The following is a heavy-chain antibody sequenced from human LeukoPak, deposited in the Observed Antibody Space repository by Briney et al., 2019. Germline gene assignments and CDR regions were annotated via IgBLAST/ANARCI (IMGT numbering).Heavy chain of an antibody. CDR2: TYPSGVGT. CDR3: ARDRRVVATIPFDH. CDR1: GYTFSNFQ. Sequence: ASVKVSCKTSGYTFSNFQMHWVRQAPGQGLEWVEITYPSGVGTKFAQKFQGRVTMTSDASTSTFFMELSSLTPDDTAVYYCARDRRVVATIPFDHWGQGSLVTVSS. J-gene: IGHJ4*02. D-gene: IGHD5-12*01. V-gene: IGHV1-46*01.